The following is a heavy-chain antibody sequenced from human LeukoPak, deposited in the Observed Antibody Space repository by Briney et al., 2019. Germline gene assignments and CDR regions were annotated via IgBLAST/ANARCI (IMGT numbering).Heavy chain of an antibody. CDR1: GFTFISYG. J-gene: IGHJ4*02. V-gene: IGHV3-30*03. Sequence: GRYLRLPCSASGFTFISYGMHWVRQAPGKGLEWGAVISYGGSNRYYADSVKGRFTISRDKSKDTLYLQMNSLRAEDTAVCYCARGAARYFDYWGQGTLVTVSS. CDR3: ARGAARYFDY. D-gene: IGHD6-6*01. CDR2: ISYGGSNR.